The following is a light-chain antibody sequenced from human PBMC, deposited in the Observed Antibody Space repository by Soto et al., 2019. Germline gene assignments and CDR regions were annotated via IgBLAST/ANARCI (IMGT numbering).Light chain of an antibody. CDR3: QQYNNWPRRT. CDR1: QSVSSN. J-gene: IGKJ1*01. Sequence: EIVMTQSPATLSVSPGERATLSCGAGQSVSSNLAWYQQKPGQAPRLLIYGASTRATGIPARFSGSGSGTEFTLTISSLQSEDFAVYYCQQYNNWPRRTFGQGTKVEIK. CDR2: GAS. V-gene: IGKV3-15*01.